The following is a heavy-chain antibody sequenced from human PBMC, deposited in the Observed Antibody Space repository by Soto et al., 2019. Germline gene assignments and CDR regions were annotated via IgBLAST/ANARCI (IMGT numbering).Heavy chain of an antibody. Sequence: QVQLVESGGGVVQPGRSLRLSCAASGFTFNSYGMHWVRQAPGKGLEWVALISYDGSDKYYPDSVKGRFTISRDNSKNTLYLQMNSLRPEDTAVYYCAKVLGQWTIPDYWGQGTLVTVSS. V-gene: IGHV3-30*18. D-gene: IGHD2-21*01. CDR3: AKVLGQWTIPDY. J-gene: IGHJ4*02. CDR2: ISYDGSDK. CDR1: GFTFNSYG.